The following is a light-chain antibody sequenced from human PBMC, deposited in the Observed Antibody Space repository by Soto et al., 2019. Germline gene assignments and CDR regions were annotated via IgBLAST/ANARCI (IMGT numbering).Light chain of an antibody. Sequence: DIQMTQSPSSLSESVTDKVTITCRASQSISTYLNWYQQKPGPDPQLLIYSASNLQSGVPSRFSGSGSGTEFTLTISSLQPEDFAAYYCQQSYTTPVTFGQGTRLEIK. J-gene: IGKJ5*01. CDR1: QSISTY. V-gene: IGKV1-39*01. CDR3: QQSYTTPVT. CDR2: SAS.